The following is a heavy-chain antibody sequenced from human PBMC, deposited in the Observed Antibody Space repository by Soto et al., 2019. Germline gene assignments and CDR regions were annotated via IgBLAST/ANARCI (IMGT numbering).Heavy chain of an antibody. D-gene: IGHD3-3*01. J-gene: IGHJ6*02. CDR2: ISSSGSTI. CDR1: GFTFSDYY. V-gene: IGHV3-11*01. CDR3: ARDLFWSGYYPLRYYYYYGMDV. Sequence: QVQLVESGGGLVKPGGSLRLSCAASGFTFSDYYMSWIRQAPGKGLEWVSYISSSGSTIYYADSVKGRFTISRDNAKNSLYLQMNSLRAEDTAVYYCARDLFWSGYYPLRYYYYYGMDVWGQGTTVTVSS.